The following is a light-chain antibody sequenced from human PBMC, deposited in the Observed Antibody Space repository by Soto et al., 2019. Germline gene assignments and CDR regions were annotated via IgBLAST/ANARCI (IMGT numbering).Light chain of an antibody. CDR1: SSDVGGYNY. CDR2: EVS. CDR3: SSYAGSYRV. Sequence: QSALTQPPSASGSAGQSVTISCTGTSSDVGGYNYVSWYQQHPGKAPKLMIYEVSKRPSGVPDRFSGSKSGNTASLIVSGLQAEDEADYYCSSYAGSYRVFGTGTKVTVL. V-gene: IGLV2-8*01. J-gene: IGLJ1*01.